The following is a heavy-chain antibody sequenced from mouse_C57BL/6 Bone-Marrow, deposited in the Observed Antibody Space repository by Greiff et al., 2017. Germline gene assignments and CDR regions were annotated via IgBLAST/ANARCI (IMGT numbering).Heavy chain of an antibody. D-gene: IGHD1-1*01. Sequence: DVQLVESGGGLVKPGGSLKLSCAASGFTFSSYTMSWVRQTPEKRLEWVATISGGGGNTYYPDSVKGRFTISRDNANNTLYLQMSSLRSEDTALYYCARWGTTVLDYWGQGTTLTVSS. J-gene: IGHJ2*01. CDR2: ISGGGGNT. V-gene: IGHV5-9*01. CDR1: GFTFSSYT. CDR3: ARWGTTVLDY.